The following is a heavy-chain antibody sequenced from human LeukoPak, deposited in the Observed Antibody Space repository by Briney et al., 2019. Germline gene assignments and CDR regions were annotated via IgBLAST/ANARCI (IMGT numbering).Heavy chain of an antibody. V-gene: IGHV3-48*02. Sequence: GGSLRLSCAASGFTFSTYSMNWVRQAPGKGLEWVSYISSSSSTIYYAYSVNRRFNISRDNAKNSLYLEMNSLRDEDTAVYYCARGSTIFGGQGTLVTVSS. CDR2: ISSSSSTI. CDR1: GFTFSTYS. CDR3: ARGSTIF. J-gene: IGHJ4*02. D-gene: IGHD3-9*01.